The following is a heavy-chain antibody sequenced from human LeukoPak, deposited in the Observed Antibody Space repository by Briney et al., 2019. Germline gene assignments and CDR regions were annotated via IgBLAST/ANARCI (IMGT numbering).Heavy chain of an antibody. CDR2: INPNSGST. Sequence: ASVKVSCKASGYTFTGYYMHWVRQAPGQGLEWMGWINPNSGSTNYAQKFQGRVTMTRDTSISTAYMELGRLRSDDTAVYYCARGVVVVVAATDHYYYYYMDVWGKGTTVTVSS. CDR3: ARGVVVVVAATDHYYYYYMDV. V-gene: IGHV1-2*02. CDR1: GYTFTGYY. J-gene: IGHJ6*03. D-gene: IGHD2-15*01.